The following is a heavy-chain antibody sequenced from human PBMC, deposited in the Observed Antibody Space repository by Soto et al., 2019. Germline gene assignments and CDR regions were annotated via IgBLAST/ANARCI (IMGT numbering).Heavy chain of an antibody. J-gene: IGHJ6*02. CDR1: GGSISRGGYY. V-gene: IGHV4-31*03. CDR3: ARDFPEYGMDV. Sequence: QVQLQASGPGLVKPLQTMSLTCTVSGGSISRGGYYWSWIRQHPGKVLDWIGYIYYSGSTYYNRSLRSRVTISVDTSKNQFSLKLSSVTAADTAVYYCARDFPEYGMDVWGQGTTVTVSS. CDR2: IYYSGST.